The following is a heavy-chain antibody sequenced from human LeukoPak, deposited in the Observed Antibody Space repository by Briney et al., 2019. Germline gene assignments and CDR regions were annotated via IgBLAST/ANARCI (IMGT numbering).Heavy chain of an antibody. V-gene: IGHV1-18*01. J-gene: IGHJ5*02. CDR1: GYTFTSYG. Sequence: GAAVKVSCKASGYTFTSYGISWVRQAPGQGLDWMGWISAYNGNTNYAQKLQGRVTMTTDTSTSTAYMELRSLRSDDTAVYSCVGNNDYGDYWFDPWGQGTLVTVSS. CDR3: VGNNDYGDYWFDP. D-gene: IGHD4-17*01. CDR2: ISAYNGNT.